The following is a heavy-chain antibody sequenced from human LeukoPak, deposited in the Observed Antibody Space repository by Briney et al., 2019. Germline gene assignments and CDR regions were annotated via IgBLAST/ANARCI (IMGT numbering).Heavy chain of an antibody. CDR3: ARAREYYYYYGLDV. Sequence: GGSLRLSCAASGFTFSNYWMHWVRQAPGKGRVWVSRISSDGSDISYADSVKGRFTISRDNAKNTLYLQMNSLRAEDAAVYYCARAREYYYYYGLDVWGQGTTVTVSS. CDR1: GFTFSNYW. D-gene: IGHD5-24*01. CDR2: ISSDGSDI. J-gene: IGHJ6*02. V-gene: IGHV3-74*01.